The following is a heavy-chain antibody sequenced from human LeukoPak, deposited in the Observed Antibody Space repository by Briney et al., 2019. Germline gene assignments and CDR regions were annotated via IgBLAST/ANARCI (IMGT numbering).Heavy chain of an antibody. V-gene: IGHV5-51*01. CDR3: ASRKKGMATAGFDY. CDR2: IYPGDSDT. CDR1: GYRFTSYW. J-gene: IGHJ4*02. Sequence: GESLKISCKGSGYRFTSYWIGWVRQMPGKGLEWMGIIYPGDSDTRYSPSFQGHVTISADSSSSTAYLQWSSLKTSDTAIYYCASRKKGMATAGFDYWGQGTLVTVSS. D-gene: IGHD5-24*01.